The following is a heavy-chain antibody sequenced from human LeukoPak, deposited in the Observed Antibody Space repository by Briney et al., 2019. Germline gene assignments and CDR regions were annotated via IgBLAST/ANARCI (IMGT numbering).Heavy chain of an antibody. V-gene: IGHV3-43*02. CDR3: AKDIGEMATITPGFDY. D-gene: IGHD5-24*01. J-gene: IGHJ4*02. CDR1: GFTFDDYA. CDR2: ISGDGGST. Sequence: GGSLRLSCAASGFTFDDYAMHWVRQAPGKGLEWVSLISGDGGSTYYEDSVKGRFTISRDNSKNSLYLQMNSLRTEDTALYYCAKDIGEMATITPGFDYWGQGTLVTVSS.